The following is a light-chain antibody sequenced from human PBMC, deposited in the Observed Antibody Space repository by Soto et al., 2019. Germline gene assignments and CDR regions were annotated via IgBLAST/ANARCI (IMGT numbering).Light chain of an antibody. CDR2: GAS. CDR3: QQADSFPRT. V-gene: IGKV1-12*01. CDR1: QGISSW. J-gene: IGKJ4*01. Sequence: DIQMTQSPSSVSASVGDRVTITCRASQGISSWLDWYQQKPGKAPNLLIYGASSLQSGVPSRLSGSASGTDFTLTITSLQPEDFATYYCQQADSFPRTFGGGNKVEIK.